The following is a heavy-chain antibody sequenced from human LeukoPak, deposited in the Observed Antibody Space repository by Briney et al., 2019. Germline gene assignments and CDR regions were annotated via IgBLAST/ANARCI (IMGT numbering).Heavy chain of an antibody. V-gene: IGHV3-21*01. D-gene: IGHD6-6*01. CDR2: ISSSSSYI. CDR1: GLTFSSYA. CDR3: ARISIHDAFDI. Sequence: GGSLRLPCAASGLTFSSYAMSWVRQAPGKGLEWVSSISSSSSYIYYADSVKGRFTISRDNAKNSLYLQMNSLRAEDTAVYYCARISIHDAFDIWGQGTMVTVSS. J-gene: IGHJ3*02.